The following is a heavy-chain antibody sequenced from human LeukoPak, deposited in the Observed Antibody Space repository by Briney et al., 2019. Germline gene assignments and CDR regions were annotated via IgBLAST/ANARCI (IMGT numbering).Heavy chain of an antibody. V-gene: IGHV3-23*01. CDR1: GFTFSNYA. Sequence: GGSLRLSCAASGFTFSNYAMNWVRQAPGKGLEWVSGFSRGDSTTYYTDSVKGRFTISRDNSKNTLYLQLNNLRVEDTAIYYCVPGLGYCSSTNCPFTNWGQGTLVTVSS. CDR2: FSRGDSTT. CDR3: VPGLGYCSSTNCPFTN. J-gene: IGHJ4*02. D-gene: IGHD2-2*01.